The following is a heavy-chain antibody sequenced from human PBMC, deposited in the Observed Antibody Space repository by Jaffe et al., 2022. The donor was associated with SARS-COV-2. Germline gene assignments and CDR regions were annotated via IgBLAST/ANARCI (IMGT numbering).Heavy chain of an antibody. V-gene: IGHV4-34*12. CDR2: IIHSGSS. Sequence: QVQLQQWGAGLLKPSETLSLTCAVSGGSFSGYYWSWIRQPPGKGLEWIGEIIHSGSSNYNPSLKSRVTMSVDTSKNQFSLKLNSVTAADTAVYYCARHSGGYDTSGYPWRWFDPWGQGTLVTVSS. CDR3: ARHSGGYDTSGYPWRWFDP. D-gene: IGHD3-22*01. J-gene: IGHJ5*02. CDR1: GGSFSGYY.